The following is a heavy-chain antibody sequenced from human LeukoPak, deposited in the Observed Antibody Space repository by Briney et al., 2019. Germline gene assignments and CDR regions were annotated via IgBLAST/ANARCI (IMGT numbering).Heavy chain of an antibody. Sequence: GGSLRLSCAASGFTFSSYWMSWVRQAPGKGLEWVANIKQDGSEKYYVDSVKGRFTISKDNAKNSLYLQMNSLRAEDTAVYYCARDIVVVPAAIWFDPWGQGTLVTVSS. J-gene: IGHJ5*02. V-gene: IGHV3-7*01. CDR2: IKQDGSEK. CDR3: ARDIVVVPAAIWFDP. D-gene: IGHD2-2*01. CDR1: GFTFSSYW.